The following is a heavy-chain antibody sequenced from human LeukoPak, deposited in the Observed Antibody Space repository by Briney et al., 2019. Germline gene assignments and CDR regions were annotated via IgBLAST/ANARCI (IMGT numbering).Heavy chain of an antibody. V-gene: IGHV1-8*01. J-gene: IGHJ4*02. D-gene: IGHD3-10*01. CDR3: TSDARQIGHNY. CDR2: MNPNSGNT. CDR1: GYSFTSYD. Sequence: GASVKVSCKASGYSFTSYDINWVRHATGQGLEWMGWMNPNSGNTGYAQKFQGRGTMTRNTSISTAYMELSSVRSEDTAVYYCTSDARQIGHNYWGQGTLVTVSS.